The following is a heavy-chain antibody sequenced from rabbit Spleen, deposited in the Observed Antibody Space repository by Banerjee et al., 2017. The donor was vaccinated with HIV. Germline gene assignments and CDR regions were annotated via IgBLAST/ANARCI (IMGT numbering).Heavy chain of an antibody. Sequence: QEQLEESGGGLVKPEGSLTLTCTASGFSFSSSYYMCWVRQAPGKGLEWIACIYVGSSGAPYYASWAKGRFTISKTSSTTVTLQMTSLTAADTATYFCARDFPYRNNDPNNDLWGPGTLVTVS. CDR2: IYVGSSGAP. V-gene: IGHV1S45*01. J-gene: IGHJ6*01. CDR3: ARDFPYRNNDPNNDL. CDR1: GFSFSSSYY. D-gene: IGHD2-1*01.